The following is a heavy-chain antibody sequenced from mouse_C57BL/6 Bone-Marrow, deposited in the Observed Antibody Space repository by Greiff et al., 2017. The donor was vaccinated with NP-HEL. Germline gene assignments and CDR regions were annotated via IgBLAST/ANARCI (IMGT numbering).Heavy chain of an antibody. J-gene: IGHJ2*01. CDR3: ARRGDSYYDYFGY. D-gene: IGHD2-12*01. V-gene: IGHV5-15*04. Sequence: DVHLVESGGGLVQPGGSLKLSCAASGFTFSDYGMAWVRQAPRKGPEWVAFISSLAYSIYYADTVTGRFTISRENAKNTLYLEMSSLRSEDTAMYYGARRGDSYYDYFGYWGQGTTLTVSS. CDR2: ISSLAYSI. CDR1: GFTFSDYG.